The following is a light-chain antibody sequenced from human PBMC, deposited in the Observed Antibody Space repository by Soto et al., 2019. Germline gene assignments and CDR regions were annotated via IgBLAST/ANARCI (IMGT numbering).Light chain of an antibody. Sequence: QSVLTQPPSASGTPGQRVTISCSGSSSNIGSNPVNWYQQLPGTAPKLLIYGNHQRPSGVPDRFSGSKSVTSASLAISGLQSEDEADYYGAAWDDSLGILVFGGGTKLTVL. J-gene: IGLJ2*01. CDR1: SSNIGSNP. V-gene: IGLV1-44*01. CDR3: AAWDDSLGILV. CDR2: GNH.